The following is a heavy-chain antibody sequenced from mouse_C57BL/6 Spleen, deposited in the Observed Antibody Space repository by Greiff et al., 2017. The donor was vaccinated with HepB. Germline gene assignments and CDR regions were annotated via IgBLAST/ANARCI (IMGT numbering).Heavy chain of an antibody. J-gene: IGHJ2*01. D-gene: IGHD2-2*01. CDR2: IYPGSGST. CDR1: GYTFTSYW. CDR3: ARRGMVTTDY. V-gene: IGHV1-55*01. Sequence: QVQLKQPGAELVKPGASVKMSCKASGYTFTSYWITWVKQRPGQGLEWIGDIYPGSGSTNYNEKFKSKATLTVDTSSSTAYMQLGSLTSEDSAVYYCARRGMVTTDYWGQGTTLTVSS.